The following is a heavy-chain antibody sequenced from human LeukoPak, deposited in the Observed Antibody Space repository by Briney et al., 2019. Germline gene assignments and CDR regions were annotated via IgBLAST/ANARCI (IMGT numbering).Heavy chain of an antibody. J-gene: IGHJ6*03. V-gene: IGHV3-30*02. CDR2: IRYDGSDK. CDR1: GFRLSNYG. CDR3: AKVFDYHYMDV. D-gene: IGHD3-10*02. Sequence: GGSLRLSCAGSGFRLSNYGMEWVRQAPGKGLEWVAFIRYDGSDKYYADSVKGRFIISRENSKNTGYLQMNSLRVEDTAVYYCAKVFDYHYMDVWGKGTTVIVSS.